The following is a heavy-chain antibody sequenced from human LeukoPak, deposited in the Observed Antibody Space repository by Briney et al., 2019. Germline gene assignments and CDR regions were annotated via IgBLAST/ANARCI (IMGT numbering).Heavy chain of an antibody. Sequence: GGSLRLSCAASGFTFSSYAMSWVRQAPGEGLEWVSAISGSGGSTYYADSVKGRFTISRDNSKNTVSLQMTSLRAEDTAVYYCARAYSGFSSRGFDYWGQGTLVSVSS. J-gene: IGHJ4*02. V-gene: IGHV3-23*01. CDR3: ARAYSGFSSRGFDY. CDR2: ISGSGGST. D-gene: IGHD5-12*01. CDR1: GFTFSSYA.